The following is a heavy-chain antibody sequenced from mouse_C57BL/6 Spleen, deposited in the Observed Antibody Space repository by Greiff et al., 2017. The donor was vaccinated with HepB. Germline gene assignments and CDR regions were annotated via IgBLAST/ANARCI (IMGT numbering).Heavy chain of an antibody. CDR1: GYAFSSSW. D-gene: IGHD2-4*01. V-gene: IGHV1-82*01. Sequence: VQLVESGPELVKPGASVKISCKASGYAFSSSWMNWVKQRPGKGLEWIGRIYPGDGDTNYNGKFKGKATLTADKSSSTAYMQLSSLTSEDSAVYFCARTFYDYDGFAYWGQGTLVTVSA. J-gene: IGHJ3*01. CDR2: IYPGDGDT. CDR3: ARTFYDYDGFAY.